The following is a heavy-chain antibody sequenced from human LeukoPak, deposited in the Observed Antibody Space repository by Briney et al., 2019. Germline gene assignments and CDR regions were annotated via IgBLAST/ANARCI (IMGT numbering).Heavy chain of an antibody. CDR2: IVVGSGNT. Sequence: SVTVSCTASGFTFTSSAVRWVRHARGQRIEWIGWIVVGSGNTNYAQKVQERVTITRDMSTSTAYMELRSLRSEDTAVYYCQGDPLDAFDIWGQGTMVTVSS. V-gene: IGHV1-58*01. CDR1: GFTFTSSA. CDR3: QGDPLDAFDI. J-gene: IGHJ3*02.